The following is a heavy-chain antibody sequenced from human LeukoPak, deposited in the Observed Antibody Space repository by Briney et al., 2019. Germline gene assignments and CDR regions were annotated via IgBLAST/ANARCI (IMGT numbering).Heavy chain of an antibody. CDR1: GYTFTSYY. CDR2: INPSGGST. Sequence: ASVKVSCKASGYTFTSYYMHWVRQAPGQGLEWMGIINPSGGSTSYAQKFQGRVTRTRDTSTSTVYMGLSSLRSEDTAVYYCATSHINDYGGVKTPFAYWGREPWSPSPQ. J-gene: IGHJ4*02. CDR3: ATSHINDYGGVKTPFAY. D-gene: IGHD4/OR15-4a*01. V-gene: IGHV1-46*01.